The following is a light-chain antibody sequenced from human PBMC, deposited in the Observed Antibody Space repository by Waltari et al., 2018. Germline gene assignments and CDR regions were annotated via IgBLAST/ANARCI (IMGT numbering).Light chain of an antibody. J-gene: IGKJ4*01. CDR1: QSISSY. CDR3: QQSYSTPLT. CDR2: AAS. V-gene: IGKV1-39*01. Sequence: DIQMTQSPSSLSASVGDRVTITCRASQSISSYLNWYQQKPVKAPKLLIYAASSLQSGVPSRFSGSGSGTDFTLTISSLQPEEFATYYCQQSYSTPLTFGGGTKVEIK.